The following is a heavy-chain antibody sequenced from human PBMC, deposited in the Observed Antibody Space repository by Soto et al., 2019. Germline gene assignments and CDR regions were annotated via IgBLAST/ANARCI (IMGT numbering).Heavy chain of an antibody. CDR3: ARSGLMVYANDFDY. CDR2: ISAYNDNT. J-gene: IGHJ4*02. Sequence: GASVKVSCKASGYTFTSYGISWVRQAPGQGLEWMGWISAYNDNTNYAQKLQGRVTMTTDTSTSTAYMELRSLRSDDTAVYYCARSGLMVYANDFDYWGQGTLVTVSS. D-gene: IGHD2-8*01. V-gene: IGHV1-18*01. CDR1: GYTFTSYG.